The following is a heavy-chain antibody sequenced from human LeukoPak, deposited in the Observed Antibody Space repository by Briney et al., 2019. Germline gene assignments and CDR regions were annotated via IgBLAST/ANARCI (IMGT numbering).Heavy chain of an antibody. Sequence: PSETLSLTCTVSGGSISSSSYYWGWIRQPPGKGLEWIVSIYYSGSTYYNPALKSRVTISVDTSKNQFSLKLSSVTAADTAVYYCARHAWGSSVPHWFDPWGQGTLVTVSS. V-gene: IGHV4-39*01. CDR1: GGSISSSSYY. CDR2: IYYSGST. J-gene: IGHJ5*02. D-gene: IGHD6-6*01. CDR3: ARHAWGSSVPHWFDP.